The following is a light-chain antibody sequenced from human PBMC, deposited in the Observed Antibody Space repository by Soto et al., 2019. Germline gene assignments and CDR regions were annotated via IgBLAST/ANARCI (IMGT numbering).Light chain of an antibody. V-gene: IGKV1-39*01. Sequence: DIQMTQSPSFLSASVGDRVTITCRASQTISTYLNWYQQKPGKAPELLIFATSSLQSGVPSRFSGSGSGTDFTLTISSLQPEDFAVYYCQQSHRAPLTFGGGTNVEI. CDR2: ATS. CDR1: QTISTY. J-gene: IGKJ4*01. CDR3: QQSHRAPLT.